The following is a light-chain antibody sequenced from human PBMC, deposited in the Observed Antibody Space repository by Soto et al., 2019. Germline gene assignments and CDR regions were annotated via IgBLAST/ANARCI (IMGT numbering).Light chain of an antibody. J-gene: IGKJ1*01. CDR3: QVYGILPWT. Sequence: EIVLTQSPGTLSLSPWERATISCRASQSVSSSYLAWYQQKPGQAPRLLIYGASSRATGIPDRFSGSGSGTDFTLTISRLEPEDFALYYCQVYGILPWTFGQGTKVDIK. V-gene: IGKV3-20*01. CDR1: QSVSSSY. CDR2: GAS.